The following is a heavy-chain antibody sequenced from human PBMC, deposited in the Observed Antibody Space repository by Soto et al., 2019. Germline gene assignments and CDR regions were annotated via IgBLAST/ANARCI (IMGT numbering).Heavy chain of an antibody. V-gene: IGHV1-2*02. CDR2: INPNSGVT. J-gene: IGHJ4*02. CDR1: GYTFTGYY. CDR3: ARFGMTTVTTIL. D-gene: IGHD4-17*01. Sequence: ASVKVSCKASGYTFTGYYMHWVRQAPGQGLEWMGWINPNSGVTNYAQKFQGRVTITRDTSMSTAYMELSSLRSEDTAVYYCARFGMTTVTTILWGQGTLVTVSS.